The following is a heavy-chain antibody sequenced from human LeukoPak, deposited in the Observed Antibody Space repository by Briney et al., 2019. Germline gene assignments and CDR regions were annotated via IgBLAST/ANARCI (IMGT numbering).Heavy chain of an antibody. CDR3: AKMQGYFDY. CDR1: GFTFSNCA. J-gene: IGHJ4*02. V-gene: IGHV3-23*01. Sequence: GGSLRLSCAADGFTFSNCAMNWVRQAPGKGLEWVSAITGDGTTTYYADSVKGRFTISRDNSKNMLYLQMSSLRAEDTAVYYCAKMQGYFDYWGQGTLVPVSS. CDR2: ITGDGTTT.